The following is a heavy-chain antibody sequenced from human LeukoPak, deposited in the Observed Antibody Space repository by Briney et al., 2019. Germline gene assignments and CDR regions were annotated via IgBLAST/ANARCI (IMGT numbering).Heavy chain of an antibody. CDR3: ARTRTLPIAGGFDT. D-gene: IGHD3-16*01. CDR2: ISTDGSST. V-gene: IGHV3-74*01. Sequence: GGSLRFSCAASGFTFSNYWMHWVRQGPGKGLVWVSRISTDGSSTDYADSVKGRFTISRENAKNTLYLQMNSLRAEDTAVYYCARTRTLPIAGGFDTWGQGSLVTVSS. J-gene: IGHJ5*02. CDR1: GFTFSNYW.